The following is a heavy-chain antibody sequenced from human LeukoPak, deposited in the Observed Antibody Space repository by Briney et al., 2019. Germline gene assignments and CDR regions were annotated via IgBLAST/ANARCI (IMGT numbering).Heavy chain of an antibody. Sequence: GASVKVSCKASGGTFSSYAISWVRQAPGQVLEWMGRIIPILGIANYAQKFQGRVTITADKSTSTAYMERSSLRSEDTAVYYCARKGSVAAYFDYWGQGTLVTVSS. V-gene: IGHV1-69*04. CDR3: ARKGSVAAYFDY. J-gene: IGHJ4*02. D-gene: IGHD6-19*01. CDR1: GGTFSSYA. CDR2: IIPILGIA.